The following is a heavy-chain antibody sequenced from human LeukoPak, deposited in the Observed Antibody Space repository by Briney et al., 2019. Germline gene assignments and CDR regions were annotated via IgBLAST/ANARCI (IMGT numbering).Heavy chain of an antibody. CDR1: GGSISSYY. J-gene: IGHJ6*03. CDR3: ARLEGYYYMDV. CDR2: IYTSGST. Sequence: SETLSLTCTVSGGSISSYYWSWIRQPPGKGLEWIGYIYTSGSTNYNPSLKSRVTISVDTSKNQFSLKLSSVTAADTAVYYSARLEGYYYMDVWGKGTTVTVSS. V-gene: IGHV4-4*09.